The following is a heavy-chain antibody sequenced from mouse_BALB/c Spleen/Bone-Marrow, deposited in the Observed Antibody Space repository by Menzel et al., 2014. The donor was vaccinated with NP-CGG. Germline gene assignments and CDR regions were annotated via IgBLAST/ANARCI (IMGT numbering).Heavy chain of an antibody. J-gene: IGHJ4*01. V-gene: IGHV5-6-5*01. CDR2: ISSGGST. Sequence: EVKLMESGGGLVKPGGSLKLSCAASGFTFSSYAMSWVRQNPERRLEWVASISSGGSTYYPDSVKGRFTISRDNARNILCLQMSSLRSEDTAMYYCAREEYGQKVYAMDYWGQGTSVTVSS. CDR1: GFTFSSYA. CDR3: AREEYGQKVYAMDY. D-gene: IGHD2-10*02.